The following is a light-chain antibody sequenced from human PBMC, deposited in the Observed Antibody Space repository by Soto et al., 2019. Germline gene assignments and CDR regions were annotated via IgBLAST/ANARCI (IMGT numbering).Light chain of an antibody. J-gene: IGKJ5*01. CDR2: AAS. CDR1: QSVSSN. Sequence: EIVMSQSPATLSVSPGERATLSCRASQSVSSNLAWYQQKPGQAHRLLIYAASTRATGVPARFSGCGSGTDFTLTISSLEPEDFAVYYGQQRSNWPTITFGQKTRLEIK. V-gene: IGKV3-11*01. CDR3: QQRSNWPTIT.